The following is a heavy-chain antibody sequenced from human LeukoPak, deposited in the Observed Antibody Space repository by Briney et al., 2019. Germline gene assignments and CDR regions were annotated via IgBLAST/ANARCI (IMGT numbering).Heavy chain of an antibody. J-gene: IGHJ4*02. D-gene: IGHD5-18*01. CDR3: ARHLSGVTGYTYGRGIDY. CDR2: IKKDGSEK. CDR1: GFTFSSYW. V-gene: IGHV3-7*01. Sequence: GGSLRLSCAASGFTFSSYWMSWVRQAPGKGLEWVANIKKDGSEKYYVDSVKGRFTISRDNAKTSLYLQMISLRAEDTAAYCCARHLSGVTGYTYGRGIDYWGQGTLVTVSS.